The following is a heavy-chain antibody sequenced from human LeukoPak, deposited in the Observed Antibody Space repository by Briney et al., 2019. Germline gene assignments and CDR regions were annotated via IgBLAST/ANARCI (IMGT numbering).Heavy chain of an antibody. J-gene: IGHJ4*02. V-gene: IGHV3-23*01. CDR2: ITGSGGST. Sequence: ASVKVSCKASGGTFSSYAISWVRQAPGKGLEWVSGITGSGGSTYYADSVKGRFTISRDNSKNTLYLQMNSLRAEDTAIYYCARDERLLSFLKWGQGTLVTVSS. CDR1: GGTFSSYA. CDR3: ARDERLLSFLK. D-gene: IGHD3-3*01.